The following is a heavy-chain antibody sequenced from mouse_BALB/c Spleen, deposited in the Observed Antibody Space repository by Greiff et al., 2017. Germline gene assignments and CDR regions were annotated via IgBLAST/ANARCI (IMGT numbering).Heavy chain of an antibody. CDR3: TRTGTDWYFDV. Sequence: DVKLVESGGGLVKPGGSLKLSCAASGFSFSSYTMSWVRQTPEKRLEWVATISSGGSYTYYPDSVKGRFTISRDNAKNTLYLQMSSLKSEDTAMYYCTRTGTDWYFDVWGAGTTVTVSA. V-gene: IGHV5-6-4*01. D-gene: IGHD3-3*01. CDR1: GFSFSSYT. J-gene: IGHJ1*01. CDR2: ISSGGSYT.